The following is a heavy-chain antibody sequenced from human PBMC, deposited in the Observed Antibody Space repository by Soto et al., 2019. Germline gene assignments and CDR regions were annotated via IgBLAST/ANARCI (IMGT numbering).Heavy chain of an antibody. CDR3: TTDGDGGFDN. Sequence: EVQLVESGGGLVKPGGSLRLSCAASGFTFSNPWMSWVRQAPGKGLEWVGRIKSKSDGGTTDYAEPVEGRFTISRDDSKNTLYLQMNSLKTEDTAVYYCTTDGDGGFDNWGQGTLVTVSS. CDR2: IKSKSDGGTT. D-gene: IGHD7-27*01. J-gene: IGHJ4*02. V-gene: IGHV3-15*01. CDR1: GFTFSNPW.